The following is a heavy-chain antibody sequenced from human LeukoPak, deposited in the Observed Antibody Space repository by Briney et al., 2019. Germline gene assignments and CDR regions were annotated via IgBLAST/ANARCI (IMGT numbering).Heavy chain of an antibody. V-gene: IGHV4-59*13. CDR2: IYYSGNT. J-gene: IGHJ4*02. CDR1: GGSTSSYY. D-gene: IGHD5-24*01. Sequence: SETLSLSCTVSGGSTSSYYWSWIRQPPGKGLEWIGYIYYSGNTNCNPSLKSRVTLSLDTSKNQFSLNLSSVPAADTAVYYCARVGSYNFDYWGQGTLVTVSS. CDR3: ARVGSYNFDY.